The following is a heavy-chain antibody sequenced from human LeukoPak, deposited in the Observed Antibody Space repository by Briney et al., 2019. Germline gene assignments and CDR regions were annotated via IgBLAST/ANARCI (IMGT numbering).Heavy chain of an antibody. CDR2: IYTSGST. J-gene: IGHJ3*02. Sequence: SETLSLTCTVSGGSISSYYWSWIRQPAGKGLEWIGRIYTSGSTNYNPSLKSRVTMSVDTSKNQFSLKLSSVTAADTAVYYCARDLYDSSGYQFDAFDIWGQGTMVTVSS. CDR3: ARDLYDSSGYQFDAFDI. V-gene: IGHV4-4*07. CDR1: GGSISSYY. D-gene: IGHD3-22*01.